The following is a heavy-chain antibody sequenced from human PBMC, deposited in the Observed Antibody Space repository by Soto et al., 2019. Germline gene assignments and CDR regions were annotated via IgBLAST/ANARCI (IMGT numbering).Heavy chain of an antibody. CDR1: GYTFTSYG. J-gene: IGHJ5*02. CDR2: ISAYNGNT. V-gene: IGHV1-18*01. Sequence: QVQLVQSGAEVKKPGASVKVSCKASGYTFTSYGISWVRQAPGQGLEWMGWISAYNGNTNYAQKLQGRVTMTTDTSTSTAYMERRSLRSDDTAVYYCARDRGYSYGKTPGTLVLDPWGQGTLVTVSS. D-gene: IGHD5-18*01. CDR3: ARDRGYSYGKTPGTLVLDP.